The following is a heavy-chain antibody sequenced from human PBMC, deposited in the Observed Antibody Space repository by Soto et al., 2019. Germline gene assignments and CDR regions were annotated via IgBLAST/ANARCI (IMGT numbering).Heavy chain of an antibody. CDR3: ARVWYSSTWSYDY. Sequence: AETLSLTCTVSGGSFSPNYWTWIRQPPGKGLEWIGEINHSGSTNYNPSLKSRVTISVDTSKNQFSLKLSSVTAADTAVYYCARVWYSSTWSYDYWGQGSLVTVSS. V-gene: IGHV4-34*01. D-gene: IGHD6-13*01. CDR2: INHSGST. CDR1: GGSFSPNY. J-gene: IGHJ4*02.